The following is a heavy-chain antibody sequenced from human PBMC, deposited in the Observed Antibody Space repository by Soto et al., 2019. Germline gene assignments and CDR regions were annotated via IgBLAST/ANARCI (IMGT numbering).Heavy chain of an antibody. Sequence: VQLVESGGGVVQPGRSLRLSCAASGFAFSGHAIHWVRQAPGKGLEWMALISHGGGIKYYADSVKGRFTISRDNSRNPVYLQMDSLRAEDTAVYYCARRGLEARDTGPGQDYFVYWGQGTLVTVSS. CDR1: GFAFSGHA. V-gene: IGHV3-30-3*01. CDR2: ISHGGGIK. J-gene: IGHJ4*02. CDR3: ARRGLEARDTGPGQDYFVY. D-gene: IGHD3-16*02.